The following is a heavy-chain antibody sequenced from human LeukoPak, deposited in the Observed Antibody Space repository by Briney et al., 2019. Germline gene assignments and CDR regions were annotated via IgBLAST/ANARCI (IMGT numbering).Heavy chain of an antibody. CDR2: TYYRPKWYN. CDR3: ARDSPLTTVTTFPYWYFDL. CDR1: GDSVSSNSAA. J-gene: IGHJ2*01. Sequence: QTLSLTCAISGDSVSSNSAAWNWIRQSPSRGLEWLGRTYYRPKWYNDYAVSVKSRITINPDTSKNQFSLQLNSVTPEDTAVYYCARDSPLTTVTTFPYWYFDLWGRGTLVAVSS. V-gene: IGHV6-1*01. D-gene: IGHD4-17*01.